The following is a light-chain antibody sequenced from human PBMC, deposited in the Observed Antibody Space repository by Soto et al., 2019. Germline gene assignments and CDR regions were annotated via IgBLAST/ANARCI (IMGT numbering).Light chain of an antibody. CDR3: QQLNVFPPLFS. J-gene: IGKJ3*01. Sequence: DIQLTQSPFFLSASVGDRVTITCRASQGIRSYLAWHQQRPGKAPELLIYGASTLRTGVASRFSCSGSGTEFTLTISSLQPQDFATYYCQQLNVFPPLFSFGPGTKVDIK. CDR2: GAS. V-gene: IGKV1-9*01. CDR1: QGIRSY.